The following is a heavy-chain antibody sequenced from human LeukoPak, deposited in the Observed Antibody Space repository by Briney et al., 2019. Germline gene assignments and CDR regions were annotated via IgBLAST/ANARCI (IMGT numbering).Heavy chain of an antibody. Sequence: SVKVSCKACGSTFSSYAISWVRQAPGQGLEWMGRIIPIFGTANYAQKFQGRVTITTDESTSTAYMELSSLRSEDTAVYYCAKSPLRTYYYGSGSFHYYYYMDVWGKGTTVTVSS. V-gene: IGHV1-69*05. J-gene: IGHJ6*03. D-gene: IGHD3-10*01. CDR3: AKSPLRTYYYGSGSFHYYYYMDV. CDR2: IIPIFGTA. CDR1: GSTFSSYA.